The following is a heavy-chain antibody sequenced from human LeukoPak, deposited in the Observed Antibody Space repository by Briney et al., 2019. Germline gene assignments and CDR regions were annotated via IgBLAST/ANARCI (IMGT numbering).Heavy chain of an antibody. V-gene: IGHV6-1*01. CDR3: AKKSPDSSGNPAYD. Sequence: SQTLSLTCAISGDSVSSNSAAWNWIRQSPSRGLEWLGRTYYRSKWYNDYAVSVKSRITINPDTSKNQFSLQLNSVTPEDTAVYYCAKKSPDSSGNPAYDWGQGTLVTVSS. J-gene: IGHJ4*02. D-gene: IGHD4-23*01. CDR1: GDSVSSNSAA. CDR2: TYYRSKWYN.